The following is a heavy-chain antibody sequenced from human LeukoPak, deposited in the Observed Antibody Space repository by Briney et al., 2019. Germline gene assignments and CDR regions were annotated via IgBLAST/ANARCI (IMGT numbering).Heavy chain of an antibody. CDR2: IYHSGST. D-gene: IGHD3-22*01. CDR1: GYSISSGYY. Sequence: PSETLSLTCAVSGYSISSGYYWGWIRRPPGKGLEWIGSIYHSGSTYYNPSLKSRVTISVDTSKNQFSLKLSSVTAADTAVYYCARDDPEYYYDSSGYRGSDYWGQGTLVTVSS. V-gene: IGHV4-38-2*02. CDR3: ARDDPEYYYDSSGYRGSDY. J-gene: IGHJ4*02.